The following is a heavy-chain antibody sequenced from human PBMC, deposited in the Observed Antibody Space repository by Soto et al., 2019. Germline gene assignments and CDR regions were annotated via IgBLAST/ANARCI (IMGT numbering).Heavy chain of an antibody. CDR1: HFAFNIDA. CDR2: MSGSGSSI. J-gene: IGHJ6*02. CDR3: ARDHWNGAYYGLDV. Sequence: EAQLLESGGGLVQPGESLTLSCVASHFAFNIDAMTWVRQAPAKGLEWVSSMSGSGSSIYYADSVKGRFTISRDNCKETLYLQMNRLRAAGPAGYWCARDHWNGAYYGLDVWGQGATVTVS. D-gene: IGHD1-1*01. V-gene: IGHV3-23*01.